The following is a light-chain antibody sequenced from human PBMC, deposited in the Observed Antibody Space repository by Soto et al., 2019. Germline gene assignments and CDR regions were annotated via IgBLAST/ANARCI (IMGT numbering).Light chain of an antibody. CDR1: QNVRSN. Sequence: EIVMTQSPATLSVSKGERATLSCRASQNVRSNLAWYQQKPGQAPRLLIYGASSRATGIPDRFSGSGSGTEFTLTISSLQPDDFATYYCQEYNTYSRTFGQGTKVDVK. CDR3: QEYNTYSRT. J-gene: IGKJ1*01. CDR2: GAS. V-gene: IGKV3D-15*01.